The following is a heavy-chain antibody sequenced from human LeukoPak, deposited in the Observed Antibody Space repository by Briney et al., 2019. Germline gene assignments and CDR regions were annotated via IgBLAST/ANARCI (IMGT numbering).Heavy chain of an antibody. Sequence: ASVKVSCKASGYTFTSNYMHWVRQAPGQGLEWMGIINPSGGSTNYAQKFQGRVTMTSDTSTSTVYMEPSSLRSEDTAVYYCARNHDSSGYTFDYWGQGTLVTVSS. V-gene: IGHV1-46*01. CDR1: GYTFTSNY. CDR2: INPSGGST. CDR3: ARNHDSSGYTFDY. D-gene: IGHD3-22*01. J-gene: IGHJ4*02.